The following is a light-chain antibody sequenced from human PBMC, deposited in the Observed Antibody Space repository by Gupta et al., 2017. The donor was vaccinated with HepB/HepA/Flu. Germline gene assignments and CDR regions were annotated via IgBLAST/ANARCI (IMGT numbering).Light chain of an antibody. V-gene: IGKV1-39*01. CDR1: QSISSY. Sequence: DIQMTQSPSSLSASVGDRVTITCRASQSISSYLNWYQQKPGKAPKLLIYAASSLQSGVPSRFSGSGSGTDFTLTISRLQPEDFATYYCQQNDSTSWTFGQGTKVEIK. CDR3: QQNDSTSWT. CDR2: AAS. J-gene: IGKJ1*01.